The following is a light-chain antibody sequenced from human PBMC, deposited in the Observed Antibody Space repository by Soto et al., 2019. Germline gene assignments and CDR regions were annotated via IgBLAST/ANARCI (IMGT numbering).Light chain of an antibody. CDR3: QDYGTSVWT. CDR1: QSVNSSR. Sequence: EIVLTQSPGTLSLSPGERASLSCRASQSVNSSRLAWYQQKPGQAPRLLISGASTRATGIPDRFSGSGSGTDFSLTISRLEPEDFAVYYCQDYGTSVWTFGQGTKVEIK. J-gene: IGKJ1*01. CDR2: GAS. V-gene: IGKV3-20*01.